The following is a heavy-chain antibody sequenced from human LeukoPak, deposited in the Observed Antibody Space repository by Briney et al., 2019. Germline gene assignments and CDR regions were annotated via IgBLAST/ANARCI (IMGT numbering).Heavy chain of an antibody. CDR2: IRSKANSYAT. V-gene: IGHV3-73*01. CDR1: GFTFSGSA. D-gene: IGHD6-6*01. CDR3: ARGLYSSSP. J-gene: IGHJ4*02. Sequence: GGSLRLSCAASGFTFSGSAMHWVRQASGKGLEWVGRIRSKANSYATAYAASVKGRFTISRDDSKNTAYLQMNSLRVEDTAVYYCARGLYSSSPWGQGTLVTVSS.